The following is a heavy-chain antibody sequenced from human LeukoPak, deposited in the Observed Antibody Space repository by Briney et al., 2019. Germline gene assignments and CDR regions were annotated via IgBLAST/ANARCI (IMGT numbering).Heavy chain of an antibody. Sequence: GGSLRLSCAASRFTFRSYSMHWVRQAPGKGLEWVSAISGSGGSTYYADSVKGRFTISRDNSKNTLYLQMNSLRAEDTAVYYCAKVGPSEGYWGQGTPVTVSS. CDR1: RFTFRSYS. J-gene: IGHJ4*02. V-gene: IGHV3-23*01. CDR2: ISGSGGST. CDR3: AKVGPSEGY.